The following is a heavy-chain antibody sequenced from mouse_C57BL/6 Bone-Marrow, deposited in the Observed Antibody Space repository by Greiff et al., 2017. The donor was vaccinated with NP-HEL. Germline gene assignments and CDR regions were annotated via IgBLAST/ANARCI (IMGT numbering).Heavy chain of an antibody. CDR3: APLGRLRRPYYAMDY. D-gene: IGHD2-2*01. J-gene: IGHJ4*01. Sequence: VQLQQPGAELVKPGASVKLSCKASGYTFTSYWMHWVKQRPGQGLEWIGMIHPNSASTNYNEKFKIKTTLTVDKSYSTAYMQLSSLTSEDSAVYYCAPLGRLRRPYYAMDYWGQGTSVTVSS. V-gene: IGHV1-64*01. CDR1: GYTFTSYW. CDR2: IHPNSAST.